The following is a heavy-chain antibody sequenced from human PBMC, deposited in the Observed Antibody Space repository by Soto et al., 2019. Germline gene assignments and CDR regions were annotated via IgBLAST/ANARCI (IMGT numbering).Heavy chain of an antibody. V-gene: IGHV1-69*13. Sequence: SVKVSCKASGGTLNNYAISWVRQAPGEGLEWMGGIIPIFTPANYAQKFQGRLTITADESTTTAYMELSTLRSEDTAVYYCAHSSVTIFGVVLRGYYYGMDVWGQGTTVTVSS. J-gene: IGHJ6*02. D-gene: IGHD3-3*01. CDR1: GGTLNNYA. CDR2: IIPIFTPA. CDR3: AHSSVTIFGVVLRGYYYGMDV.